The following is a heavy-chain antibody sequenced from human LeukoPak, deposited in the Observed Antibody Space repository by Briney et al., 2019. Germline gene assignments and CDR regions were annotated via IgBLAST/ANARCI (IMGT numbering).Heavy chain of an antibody. CDR2: ISSSGSTI. CDR3: ARVPPWNNFATLYYYYGMDV. V-gene: IGHV3-48*03. CDR1: GFTFSSYE. Sequence: GGSLRLSCAASGFTFSSYEMNWVRQAPGKGLEWVSYISSSGSTIDYADSVKGRFTISRDNAKNSLYLQMNSLRAEDTAVYYCARVPPWNNFATLYYYYGMDVWGQGTTVTVSS. J-gene: IGHJ6*02. D-gene: IGHD2-15*01.